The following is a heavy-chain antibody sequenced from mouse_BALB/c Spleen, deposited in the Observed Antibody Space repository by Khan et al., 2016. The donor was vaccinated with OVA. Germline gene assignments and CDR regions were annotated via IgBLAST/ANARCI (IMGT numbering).Heavy chain of an antibody. D-gene: IGHD2-3*01. Sequence: VQLQESGPGLVAPSQSLSITCTVSGFSLTSYGIHWVRQPPGKGLEWLVVIWSDGRSNYNSVLKSRLSISKDNSKSQVFLKMNSLHTDDTAIYYCARWFDGYSSLYAMDYWGQGNSVTVSS. J-gene: IGHJ4*01. CDR2: IWSDGRS. CDR3: ARWFDGYSSLYAMDY. V-gene: IGHV2-6*02. CDR1: GFSLTSYG.